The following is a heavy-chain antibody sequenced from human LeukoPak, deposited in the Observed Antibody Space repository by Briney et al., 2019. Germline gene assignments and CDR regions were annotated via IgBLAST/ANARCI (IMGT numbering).Heavy chain of an antibody. Sequence: PGGSLRLSCAASGFTFSSYGMSWVRQAPGKGLEWVSAITATSSSTHDADSVQGRFTISRDNSKNTLYLQMNSLRAEDTAIYYCARDERLLSFLKWGQGTLVTVSS. V-gene: IGHV3-23*01. CDR1: GFTFSSYG. CDR2: ITATSSST. D-gene: IGHD3-3*01. CDR3: ARDERLLSFLK. J-gene: IGHJ4*02.